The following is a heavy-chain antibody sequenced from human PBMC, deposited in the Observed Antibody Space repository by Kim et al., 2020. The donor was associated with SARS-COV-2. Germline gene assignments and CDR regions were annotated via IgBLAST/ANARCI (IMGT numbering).Heavy chain of an antibody. J-gene: IGHJ4*02. Sequence: KFQGRVTMTRDTSTSTVYMELSSLRSEDTAVYYCARDLAHSSSFANSFDYWGQGTLVTVSS. CDR3: ARDLAHSSSFANSFDY. V-gene: IGHV1-46*01. D-gene: IGHD6-6*01.